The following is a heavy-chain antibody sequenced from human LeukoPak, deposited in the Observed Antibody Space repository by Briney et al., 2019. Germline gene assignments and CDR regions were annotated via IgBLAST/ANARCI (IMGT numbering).Heavy chain of an antibody. CDR2: IYYSGST. J-gene: IGHJ6*02. Sequence: SETLSLTCTVSGGSISSGGYYWSWLRQHPGTGLEWIGYIYYSGSTYYNPSLKSRVTISVDTSKNQFSLKLSSVTAADTAVYYCARKLIAAAGNYYYYYGMDVWGQGTTVTVSS. CDR3: ARKLIAAAGNYYYYYGMDV. V-gene: IGHV4-31*03. CDR1: GGSISSGGYY. D-gene: IGHD6-13*01.